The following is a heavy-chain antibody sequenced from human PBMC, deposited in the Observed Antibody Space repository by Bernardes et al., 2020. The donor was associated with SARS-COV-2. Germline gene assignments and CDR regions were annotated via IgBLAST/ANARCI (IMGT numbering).Heavy chain of an antibody. CDR3: ARGALDGSGRYVVDW. CDR1: GFTFSTYW. D-gene: IGHD6-19*01. J-gene: IGHJ4*02. CDR2: IDSDGSTT. V-gene: IGHV3-74*01. Sequence: GGSLRLSCEASGFTFSTYWMHWVRQAPGQGLQWVSRIDSDGSTTNYADSVKGRFTISRDNAKNTLFMQMNSLRADDTAVYFCARGALDGSGRYVVDWWGQGTLVTVSS.